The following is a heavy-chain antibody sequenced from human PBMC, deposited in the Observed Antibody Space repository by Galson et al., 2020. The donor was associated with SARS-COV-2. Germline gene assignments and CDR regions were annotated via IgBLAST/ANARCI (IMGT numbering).Heavy chain of an antibody. Sequence: GESLKISCAASGFTFSSYAMHWVRQAPGKGLEWVAVISYDGSNKYYADSVKGRFTISRDNSKNTLYLQMNSLRAEDTAVYYCARDPDILTGYYGAFDIWGQGKMVTVSS. CDR1: GFTFSSYA. CDR3: ARDPDILTGYYGAFDI. V-gene: IGHV3-30-3*01. CDR2: ISYDGSNK. D-gene: IGHD3-9*01. J-gene: IGHJ3*02.